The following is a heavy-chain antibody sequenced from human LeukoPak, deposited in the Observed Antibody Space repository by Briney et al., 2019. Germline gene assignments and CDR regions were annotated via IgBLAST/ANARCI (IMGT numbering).Heavy chain of an antibody. J-gene: IGHJ4*02. D-gene: IGHD3-9*01. CDR1: GFTFSSYG. Sequence: GGSLRLSCAASGFTFSSYGMHWVRQAPGKGLEWVAVISYDGSNKYYADSVKGRFTISRDNSKNTLYLQMNSLRPEDMALYYCVKGARNPVDLLTGLNYFDYWGQGTLVTVSS. CDR3: VKGARNPVDLLTGLNYFDY. V-gene: IGHV3-30*03. CDR2: ISYDGSNK.